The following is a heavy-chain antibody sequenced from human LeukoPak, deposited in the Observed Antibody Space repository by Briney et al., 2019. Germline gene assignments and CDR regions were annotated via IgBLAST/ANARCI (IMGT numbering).Heavy chain of an antibody. Sequence: GGSLRLSCAASGFTFSSYGMHWVRQAPGKGLEWAAFIRYDGSNKYYADSVKGRFTISRDNSKNTLYLQMNSLRAEDTAVYYCAKDRRYFDWPETAFDYWGQGTLVTVSS. V-gene: IGHV3-30*02. D-gene: IGHD3-9*01. J-gene: IGHJ4*02. CDR2: IRYDGSNK. CDR3: AKDRRYFDWPETAFDY. CDR1: GFTFSSYG.